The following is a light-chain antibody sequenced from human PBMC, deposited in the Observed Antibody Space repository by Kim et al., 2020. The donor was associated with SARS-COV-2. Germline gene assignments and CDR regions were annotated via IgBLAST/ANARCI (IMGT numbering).Light chain of an antibody. J-gene: IGKJ5*01. CDR3: QQRNSWPIT. Sequence: VSPGERATLSCRASQGVSSNLAWYQQKPGQAPRLLIYGASTRATGIPARFSGSGSGTEFTLTISSLQSEDFAVYYCQQRNSWPITFGQGTRLEIK. CDR2: GAS. CDR1: QGVSSN. V-gene: IGKV3D-15*01.